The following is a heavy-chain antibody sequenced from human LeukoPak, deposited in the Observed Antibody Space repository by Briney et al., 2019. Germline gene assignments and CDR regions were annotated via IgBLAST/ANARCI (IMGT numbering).Heavy chain of an antibody. Sequence: PSETLSLTCSVSGYSISSGYYWGWIRQPPGKGLEWIGSVYYSGNTYYNPSLKSRVTISVDTSKNQFSLKLSSVTAADTAVYYCARQPTRIAAPGGYFDYWGQGTLVTVSS. CDR1: GYSISSGYY. CDR3: ARQPTRIAAPGGYFDY. V-gene: IGHV4-38-2*02. CDR2: VYYSGNT. J-gene: IGHJ4*02. D-gene: IGHD6-13*01.